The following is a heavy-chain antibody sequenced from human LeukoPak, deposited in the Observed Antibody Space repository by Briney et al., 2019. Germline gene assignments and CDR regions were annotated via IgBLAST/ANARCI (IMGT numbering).Heavy chain of an antibody. CDR1: GFTFTNAW. J-gene: IGHJ4*02. CDR3: IKSSGDWH. CDR2: ISTKADGGTT. Sequence: GGSLRLSWTTSGFTFTNAWMSWVRQAPGKGLEWVGRISTKADGGTTDYAAPVKGRFTISRDDSKNTLYLQMNSLKTEDTAVYYCIKSSGDWHWGQGTLVTVSS. V-gene: IGHV3-15*01. D-gene: IGHD2-21*02.